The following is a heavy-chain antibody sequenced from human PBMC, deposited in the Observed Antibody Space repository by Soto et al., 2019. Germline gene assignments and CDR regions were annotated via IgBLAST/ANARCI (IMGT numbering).Heavy chain of an antibody. CDR1: GYTFTSYG. CDR3: ARGAGFNYYDSSGHTDY. J-gene: IGHJ4*02. D-gene: IGHD3-22*01. CDR2: ISAYNGNT. V-gene: IGHV1-18*01. Sequence: VASVKVSCKASGYTFTSYGISWVRQAPGQGLEWMGWISAYNGNTNYAQKLQGRVTMTTDTSTSTAYMELRSLRSDDTAVYYCARGAGFNYYDSSGHTDYWGQGTLVTVSS.